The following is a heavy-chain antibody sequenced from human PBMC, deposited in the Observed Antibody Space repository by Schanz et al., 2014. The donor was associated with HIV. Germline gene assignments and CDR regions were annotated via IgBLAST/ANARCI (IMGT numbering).Heavy chain of an antibody. D-gene: IGHD3-16*01. J-gene: IGHJ6*02. V-gene: IGHV1-69*01. CDR3: ASPATRLRLGGGMDV. Sequence: QVQLVQSGAEVREPGASVKVSCKASGYTFNTYDINWVRQVSGQGFEWMGGINPIYGIANYAQKFQGRLTISADEVTTTVYMELSSLRFEDTDIYYCASPATRLRLGGGMDVWGQGTAVTVSS. CDR2: INPIYGIA. CDR1: GYTFNTYD.